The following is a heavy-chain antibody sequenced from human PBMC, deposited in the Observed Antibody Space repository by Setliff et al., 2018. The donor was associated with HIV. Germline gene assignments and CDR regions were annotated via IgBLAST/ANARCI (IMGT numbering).Heavy chain of an antibody. CDR1: GYSINDGYR. D-gene: IGHD3-3*02. J-gene: IGHJ4*02. CDR3: ARDRALRFSRSPSFFYFDS. Sequence: TSETLSLTCLVFGYSINDGYRWGWIRQSPGKGPQWTASIYSTGDTYYNPSLKSRVTISIDTTKNRFSLKLTSVTAADTAVYYCARDRALRFSRSPSFFYFDSWGQGALVTVSS. CDR2: IYSTGDT. V-gene: IGHV4-38-2*02.